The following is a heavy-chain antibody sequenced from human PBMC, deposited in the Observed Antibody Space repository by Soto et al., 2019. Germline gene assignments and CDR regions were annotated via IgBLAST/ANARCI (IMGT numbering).Heavy chain of an antibody. J-gene: IGHJ4*02. CDR3: ATAEVDY. V-gene: IGHV3-74*01. CDR1: VFSCGNHC. CDR2: MNSDGSTT. Sequence: GSLRLSCAASVFSCGNHCMHWVRQAPGKGLEWVSRMNSDGSTTNYADSVKGRFTVSRENAKNTLYLQMNSLRAEDTAGYYCATAEVDYWGPGTLVTVSS.